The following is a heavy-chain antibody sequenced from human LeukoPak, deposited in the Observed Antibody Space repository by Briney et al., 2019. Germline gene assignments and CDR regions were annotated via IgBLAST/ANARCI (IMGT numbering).Heavy chain of an antibody. CDR2: IYYSGST. CDR3: ARESSSSWYGNWFDP. V-gene: IGHV4-39*07. D-gene: IGHD6-13*01. Sequence: SETLSLTCTVSGGSISSSSYYWGWIRQPPGKGLEWIGSIYYSGSTYYNPSLKSRVTISVDTSKNQFSLKLSSVTAADTAVYYCARESSSSWYGNWFDPWGQGTLVTVSS. CDR1: GGSISSSSYY. J-gene: IGHJ5*02.